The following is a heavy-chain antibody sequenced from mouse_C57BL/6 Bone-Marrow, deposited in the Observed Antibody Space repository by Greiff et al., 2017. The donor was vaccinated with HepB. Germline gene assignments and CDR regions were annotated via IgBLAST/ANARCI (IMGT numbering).Heavy chain of an antibody. J-gene: IGHJ2*01. V-gene: IGHV5-6*01. Sequence: EVMLVESGGDLVKPGGSLKLSCAASGFTFSSYGMSWVRQTPDKRLEWVATISSGGSYTYYPDSVKGRFTISRDNAKNTLYLQMSSLKAEDTARYYCAIYYDVDYWGQGTTLTVSS. CDR1: GFTFSSYG. D-gene: IGHD2-4*01. CDR3: AIYYDVDY. CDR2: ISSGGSYT.